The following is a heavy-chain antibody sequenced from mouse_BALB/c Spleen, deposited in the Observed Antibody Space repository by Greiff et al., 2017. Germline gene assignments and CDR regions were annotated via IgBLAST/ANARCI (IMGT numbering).Heavy chain of an antibody. CDR2: INPSTGYT. Sequence: VQLQQSGAELAKPGASVKMSCKASGYTFTSYWMHWVNQRPGQGLEWIGYINPSTGYTEYNQKFKDQATLTADKSSSTAYMQLSSLTSEDSAVYYCEHRYSDYERAMDYWGQGTSVTVSS. CDR1: GYTFTSYW. V-gene: IGHV1-7*01. CDR3: EHRYSDYERAMDY. D-gene: IGHD2-4*01. J-gene: IGHJ4*01.